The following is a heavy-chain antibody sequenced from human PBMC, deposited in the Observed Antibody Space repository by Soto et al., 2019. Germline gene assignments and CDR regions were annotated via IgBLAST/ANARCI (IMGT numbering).Heavy chain of an antibody. CDR2: IIPILGIA. Sequence: QVQLVQSGAEVKKPGSSVEVSCKASGGTFSSYTISWVRQAPGQGLEWMGRIIPILGIANYAQKFQGRVTITADKSTSTAYMELSSLRSEDTAVYYCATGDYYDSSGYPGDAFDIWGQGTMVTVSS. CDR1: GGTFSSYT. CDR3: ATGDYYDSSGYPGDAFDI. D-gene: IGHD3-22*01. J-gene: IGHJ3*02. V-gene: IGHV1-69*02.